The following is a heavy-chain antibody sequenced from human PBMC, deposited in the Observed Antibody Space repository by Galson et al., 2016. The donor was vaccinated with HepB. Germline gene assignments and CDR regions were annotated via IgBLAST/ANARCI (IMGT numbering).Heavy chain of an antibody. D-gene: IGHD6-19*01. CDR1: GFTFSSYE. CDR2: ISSSGSTI. Sequence: SLRLSCAASGFTFSSYEMNRVRQAPGKGLEWVSYISSSGSTIYYADSVKGRFTISRDNAESSLYLQMDRLRAEDTAVYYCTRDGSGWSAYWGQGTRVTVSS. CDR3: TRDGSGWSAY. J-gene: IGHJ4*02. V-gene: IGHV3-48*03.